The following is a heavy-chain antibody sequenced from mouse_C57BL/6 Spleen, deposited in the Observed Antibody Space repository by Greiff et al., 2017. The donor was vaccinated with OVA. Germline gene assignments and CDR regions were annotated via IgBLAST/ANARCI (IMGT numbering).Heavy chain of an antibody. Sequence: EVQRVESGGGLVQPGGSLKLSCAASGFTFSDYYMYWVRQTPEKRLEWVAYISNGGGSTYYPDTVKGRFTISRDNAKNTLYLQMSRLKSEDTAMYYCARQITTVIATETGWYFDVWGTGTTVTVSS. CDR2: ISNGGGST. D-gene: IGHD1-1*01. J-gene: IGHJ1*03. CDR3: ARQITTVIATETGWYFDV. V-gene: IGHV5-12*01. CDR1: GFTFSDYY.